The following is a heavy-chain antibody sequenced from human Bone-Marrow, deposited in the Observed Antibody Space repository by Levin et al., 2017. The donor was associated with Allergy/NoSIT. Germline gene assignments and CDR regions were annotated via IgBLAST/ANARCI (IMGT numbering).Heavy chain of an antibody. J-gene: IGHJ4*02. CDR1: GGSISSVDYY. CDR2: INYAGTT. CDR3: ARGRDTFVGVAHTFLDY. D-gene: IGHD3-3*01. V-gene: IGHV4-30-4*01. Sequence: SETLSLTCTVSGGSISSVDYYWSWIRQPPGKGLEWIGYINYAGTTNYNPSLKSRVTISIDTPKKQFSLKLSSVTAADTAVYYCARGRDTFVGVAHTFLDYWGQGSLVTVSS.